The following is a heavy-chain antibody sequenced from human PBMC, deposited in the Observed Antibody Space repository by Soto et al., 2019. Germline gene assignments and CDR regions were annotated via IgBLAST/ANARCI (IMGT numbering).Heavy chain of an antibody. CDR2: TRHDGSNT. D-gene: IGHD1-26*01. J-gene: IGHJ4*02. CDR1: GFTFSGYG. Sequence: QVQLVESGGGVVQPGRSLRLSCAASGFTFSGYGMHWVRQAPGKGLEWVAITRHDGSNTYYADSVRGRFTISRDNSKKTLYLQMDSLRAEDTAVYYCARDGVGATTFFGYFDYWGQGCLVTVSS. CDR3: ARDGVGATTFFGYFDY. V-gene: IGHV3-33*01.